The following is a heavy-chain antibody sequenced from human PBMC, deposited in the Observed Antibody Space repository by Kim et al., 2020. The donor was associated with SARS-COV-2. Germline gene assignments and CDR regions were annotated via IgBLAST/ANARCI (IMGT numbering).Heavy chain of an antibody. V-gene: IGHV4-4*02. Sequence: SRKSRVTISVDKSKNQFSLKLSSVTAADTAVYYCARNTYDILTGKYYFDYWGQGTLVTVSS. CDR3: ARNTYDILTGKYYFDY. J-gene: IGHJ4*02. D-gene: IGHD3-9*01.